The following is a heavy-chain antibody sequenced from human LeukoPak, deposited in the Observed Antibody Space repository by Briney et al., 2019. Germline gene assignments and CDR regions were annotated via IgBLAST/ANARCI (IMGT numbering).Heavy chain of an antibody. J-gene: IGHJ3*02. V-gene: IGHV3-30*03. CDR3: AREGYCSGGSCSNDAFDI. Sequence: PGRSLRLSCAASGFTFSSYGMHWVRQAPGKGLEWVAVISYDGSNKYYADSVKGRFTISRDNAKNSLYLQMNSLRAEDTAVYYCAREGYCSGGSCSNDAFDIWGQGTMVTVSS. D-gene: IGHD2-15*01. CDR1: GFTFSSYG. CDR2: ISYDGSNK.